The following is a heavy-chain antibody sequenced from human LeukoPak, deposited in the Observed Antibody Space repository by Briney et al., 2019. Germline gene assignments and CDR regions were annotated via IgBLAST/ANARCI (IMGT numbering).Heavy chain of an antibody. CDR2: MYYSGVT. D-gene: IGHD6-13*01. V-gene: IGHV4-59*08. CDR3: VRSATITAAGLDY. J-gene: IGHJ4*02. CDR1: GASITTYY. Sequence: SETLSLTCTVSGASITTYYWSWIRQPPGKGLEWIGYMYYSGVTKYNPSLKSRVTISIDTSRNQLSLTLSSVTAADTAVYYCVRSATITAAGLDYWGQGTLVTVSS.